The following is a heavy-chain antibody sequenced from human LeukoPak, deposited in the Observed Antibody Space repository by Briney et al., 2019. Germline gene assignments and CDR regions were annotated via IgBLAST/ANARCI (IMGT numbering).Heavy chain of an antibody. D-gene: IGHD6-13*01. Sequence: SSETLSLTCAVYGGSFSGYYWSWIRQPPGKGLEWIGEINHSGSTYYNPSLKSRVTLSVDTSKKQFSLKLSSVTAADTAVYYCARQYSNNWYDDRGWFDPWGQGTLVTVSS. CDR2: INHSGST. J-gene: IGHJ5*02. CDR3: ARQYSNNWYDDRGWFDP. V-gene: IGHV4-34*01. CDR1: GGSFSGYY.